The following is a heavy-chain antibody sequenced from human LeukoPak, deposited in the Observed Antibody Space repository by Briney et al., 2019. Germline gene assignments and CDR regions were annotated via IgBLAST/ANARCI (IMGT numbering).Heavy chain of an antibody. Sequence: GGSLRLSCAASGFFFDDFAMHWVRQAPGKGLEWVSGINWNGGSTGYADSVKGRFTISRDNAKNSLYLQMNSLRAEDTALYYCARGGYCSGGSCYMDVWGKGTTVTVSS. CDR2: INWNGGST. CDR1: GFFFDDFA. D-gene: IGHD2-15*01. V-gene: IGHV3-20*04. J-gene: IGHJ6*03. CDR3: ARGGYCSGGSCYMDV.